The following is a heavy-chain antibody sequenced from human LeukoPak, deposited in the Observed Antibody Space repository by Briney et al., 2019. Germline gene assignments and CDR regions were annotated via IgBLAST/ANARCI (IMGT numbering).Heavy chain of an antibody. D-gene: IGHD3-22*01. J-gene: IGHJ4*02. CDR2: ISWDGGST. V-gene: IGHV3-43D*03. CDR3: AKGTPDTMIAYLDY. Sequence: LISWDGGSTYYADSVKGRFTISRDNSKNSLYLQMNSLRAEDTALYYCAKGTPDTMIAYLDYWGQGTLVTVSS.